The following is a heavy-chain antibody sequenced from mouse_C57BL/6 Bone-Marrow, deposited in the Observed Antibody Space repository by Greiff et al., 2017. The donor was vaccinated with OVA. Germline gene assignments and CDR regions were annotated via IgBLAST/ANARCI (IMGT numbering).Heavy chain of an antibody. CDR3: ARSGWLLRYFDV. CDR2: IYPGDGDT. CDR1: GYAFSSSW. Sequence: QVQLQQSGPELVKPGASVKISCKASGYAFSSSWMNWVKQRPGKGLEWIGRIYPGDGDTNYNGKFKGKATLTADKSSSTASMQLGSLTSEDSAVYFCARSGWLLRYFDVWGTGTTVTVSS. D-gene: IGHD2-3*01. J-gene: IGHJ1*03. V-gene: IGHV1-82*01.